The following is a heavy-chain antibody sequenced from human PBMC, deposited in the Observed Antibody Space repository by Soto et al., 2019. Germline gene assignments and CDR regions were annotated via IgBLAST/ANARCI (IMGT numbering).Heavy chain of an antibody. CDR1: GFTFGDYA. V-gene: IGHV3-49*03. D-gene: IGHD6-6*01. Sequence: GGSLRLSCTASGFTFGDYAMSWFRQAPGKGLEWVGFIRSKAYGGTTEYAASVKGRFTISRDDSKSIAYLQMNSLKTEDTAVYYCTREYSSSPEGSWYAFDIWGQGTMVTVSS. CDR3: TREYSSSPEGSWYAFDI. CDR2: IRSKAYGGTT. J-gene: IGHJ3*02.